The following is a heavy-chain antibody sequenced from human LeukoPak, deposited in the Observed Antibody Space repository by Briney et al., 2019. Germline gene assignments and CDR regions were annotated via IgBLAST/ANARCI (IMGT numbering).Heavy chain of an antibody. J-gene: IGHJ4*02. CDR2: IKYEGSDK. CDR1: GFTFSSYG. CDR3: AKGRGSSGYIYFDY. D-gene: IGHD6-19*01. Sequence: EGSLRLSCAASGFTFSSYGMHWVRQAPGKGLEWVAFIKYEGSDKYYIDSVKGRFTISRDNSKNTLFLQMNSLRPEDTAVYYCAKGRGSSGYIYFDYWGQGTLVTVSS. V-gene: IGHV3-30*02.